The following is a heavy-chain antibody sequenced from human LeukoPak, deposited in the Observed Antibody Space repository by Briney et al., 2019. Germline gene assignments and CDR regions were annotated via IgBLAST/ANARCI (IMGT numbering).Heavy chain of an antibody. V-gene: IGHV4-59*08. CDR3: ARGYYYFDY. J-gene: IGHJ4*02. Sequence: SETLSLTCTVSGGSISSYFWSWIRQPPGKGLEWIGYIYYSGSTNYNPSLKSRVTISIDTSKTQFSLRLSSVTAADTAVYYCARGYYYFDYWGQGTLVTVSP. CDR2: IYYSGST. D-gene: IGHD2-15*01. CDR1: GGSISSYF.